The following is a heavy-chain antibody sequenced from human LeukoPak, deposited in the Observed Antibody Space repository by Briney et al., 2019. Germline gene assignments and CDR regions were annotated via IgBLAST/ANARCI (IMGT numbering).Heavy chain of an antibody. CDR3: ARAMAPIVVVPAAISDY. V-gene: IGHV3-21*01. CDR2: ISSSSSYI. D-gene: IGHD2-2*02. CDR1: GFTFSSYS. Sequence: GGSLRLSCAASGFTFSSYSMNWVRQAPGKGLEWVSSISSSSSYIYYADSVKGRFTISRDNAKNSLYLQMNSLRAEDTAVYYRARAMAPIVVVPAAISDYWGQGTLVTVSS. J-gene: IGHJ4*02.